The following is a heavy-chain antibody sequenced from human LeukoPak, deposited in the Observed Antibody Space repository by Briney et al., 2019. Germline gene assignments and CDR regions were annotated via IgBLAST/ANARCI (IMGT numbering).Heavy chain of an antibody. D-gene: IGHD3-10*01. CDR2: INPNSGGT. Sequence: ASVTVSCKASGYTFTGYYMHWVRQAPGQGLEWMGWINPNSGGTNYAQKFQGWVTMTRDTSISTAYMELSWLRSDDTAVYFCAMGPSRTGGRPNWFGPCGERGLGT. CDR3: AMGPSRTGGRPNWFGPCGE. CDR1: GYTFTGYY. J-gene: IGHJ4*03. V-gene: IGHV1-2*04.